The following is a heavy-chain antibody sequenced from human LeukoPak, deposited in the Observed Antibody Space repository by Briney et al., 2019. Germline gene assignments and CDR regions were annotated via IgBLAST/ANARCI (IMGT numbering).Heavy chain of an antibody. CDR3: ARVGVTISNPVFDI. V-gene: IGHV4-34*01. Sequence: SETLSLTCAVYGGSLGGYYWSWIRQPPGKGLEWIGEIYHSGSTNDNPSLKSRVTISIDTSKNQFSLKLSSVTAADTAVYYCARVGVTISNPVFDIWGQGTMVTVSS. D-gene: IGHD3-3*01. CDR2: IYHSGST. CDR1: GGSLGGYY. J-gene: IGHJ3*02.